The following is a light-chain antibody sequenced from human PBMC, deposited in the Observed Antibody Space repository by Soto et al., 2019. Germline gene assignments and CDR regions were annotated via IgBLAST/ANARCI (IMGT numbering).Light chain of an antibody. CDR1: SSDVGGYNY. J-gene: IGLJ3*02. V-gene: IGLV2-14*01. Sequence: QSVLTQPASVSGSPGQSITISCTGTSSDVGGYNYVSWYQQHPGKAPKLMIYEVSNRPSGVSNRFSGSKSGNTASLTISGLQAEDEADYYCSSYTSSSTPWVFDGGTKLTVL. CDR3: SSYTSSSTPWV. CDR2: EVS.